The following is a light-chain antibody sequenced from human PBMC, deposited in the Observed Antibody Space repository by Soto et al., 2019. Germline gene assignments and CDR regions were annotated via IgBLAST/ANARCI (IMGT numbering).Light chain of an antibody. CDR1: QSVSIL. CDR2: GAT. J-gene: IGKJ1*01. Sequence: ELVTTQSPAALCQSPQQRATHSYQASQSVSILLAWYQQKPGQAPRLLIHGATTRATGIPARFSGSGSGTEFTLTISSLQSEEFAVYYCKKYNNWPRTVGKGNKVDIK. CDR3: KKYNNWPRT. V-gene: IGKV3-15*01.